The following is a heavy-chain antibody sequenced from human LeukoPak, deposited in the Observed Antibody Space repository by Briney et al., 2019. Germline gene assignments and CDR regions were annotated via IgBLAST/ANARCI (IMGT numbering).Heavy chain of an antibody. CDR2: IWNEGNIK. J-gene: IGHJ3*02. V-gene: IGHV3-33*06. D-gene: IGHD3-22*01. CDR3: AKDGYYYDSSGYPNAFDI. CDR1: GFTFSSYG. Sequence: GGSLRLSCAASGFTFSSYGMHWVRQAPGGGLEWLAVIWNEGNIKFYTDSVKGRSTISRDNSKNTLYLQMSSLRAEDTAVYYCAKDGYYYDSSGYPNAFDIWGQGTMVTVSS.